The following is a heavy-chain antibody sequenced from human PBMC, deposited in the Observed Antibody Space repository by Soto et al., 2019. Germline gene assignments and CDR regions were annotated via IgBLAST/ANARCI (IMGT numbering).Heavy chain of an antibody. V-gene: IGHV4-59*08. CDR3: ARRYGSAFDI. CDR2: IYYSGSN. J-gene: IGHJ3*02. D-gene: IGHD3-10*01. Sequence: SETLSLTCAVSGGCSSRYYWSWIRQPPGKGLEWIAYIYYSGSNNYNPSLKSRVTISVDTSKNQFPLKLSSVTAADSAVYYCARRYGSAFDIWGQGTMVTVSS. CDR1: GGCSSRYY.